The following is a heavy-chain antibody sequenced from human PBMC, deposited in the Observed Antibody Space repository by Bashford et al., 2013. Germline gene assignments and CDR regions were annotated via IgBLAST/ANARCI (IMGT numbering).Heavy chain of an antibody. D-gene: IGHD1-26*01. Sequence: ASVKVSCKATGYAFTNYDINWVRQAPGQGLEWMGWMNPNSGNTGYAQKFQGRVTMTRDTSINTAYMELNTLRSEDTAVYYCARSVVWELLLRGPFDYWGQGTLVTVSS. CDR2: MNPNSGNT. CDR3: ARSVVWELLLRGPFDY. V-gene: IGHV1-8*01. CDR1: GYAFTNYD. J-gene: IGHJ4*02.